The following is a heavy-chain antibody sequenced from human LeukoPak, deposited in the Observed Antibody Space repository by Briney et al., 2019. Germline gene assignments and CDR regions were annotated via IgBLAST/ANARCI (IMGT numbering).Heavy chain of an antibody. V-gene: IGHV1-69*04. CDR2: IIPILGIA. CDR3: AMRAIAARPPGDY. J-gene: IGHJ4*02. CDR1: GGTFSSYA. Sequence: SVKVSCKASGGTFSSYAISWVRQAPGQGLEWMGRIIPILGIANYAQKFQGRVTVTADKSTSTAYMELSSLRSEDTAVYYCAMRAIAARPPGDYWGQGTLVTVSS. D-gene: IGHD6-6*01.